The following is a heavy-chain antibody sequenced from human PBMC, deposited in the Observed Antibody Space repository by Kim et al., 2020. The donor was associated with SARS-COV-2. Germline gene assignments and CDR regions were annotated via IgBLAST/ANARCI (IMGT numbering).Heavy chain of an antibody. D-gene: IGHD3-3*01. V-gene: IGHV3-48*04. CDR1: GFTFSSHS. Sequence: GGSLRLSCAASGFTFSSHSMNWVRQAPGKGLEWVSYISSSSSTIYYADSVKGRFTISRDNAKNSLYLQMNSLRAEDTAVYYCARGTHYDFWSGYPNWFDPWGEGTLGTVSP. CDR3: ARGTHYDFWSGYPNWFDP. J-gene: IGHJ5*02. CDR2: ISSSSSTI.